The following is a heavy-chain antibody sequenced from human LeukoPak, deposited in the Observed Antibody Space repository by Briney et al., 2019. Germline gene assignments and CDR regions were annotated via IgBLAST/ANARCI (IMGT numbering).Heavy chain of an antibody. CDR1: GGSISSGGYY. CDR3: ARATGVAARLDY. J-gene: IGHJ4*02. D-gene: IGHD6-6*01. CDR2: IYHSGST. V-gene: IGHV4-30-2*01. Sequence: SETLSLTCTVSGGSISSGGYYWSWIRQPPGKGLEWIGYIYHSGSTYYNPSLKSRVTISVDRSKNQFSLKLSSVTAADTAVYYCARATGVAARLDYWGQGTLVTVSS.